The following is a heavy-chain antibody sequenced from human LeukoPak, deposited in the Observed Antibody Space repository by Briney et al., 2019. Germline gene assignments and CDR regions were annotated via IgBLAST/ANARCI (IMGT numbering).Heavy chain of an antibody. J-gene: IGHJ4*02. V-gene: IGHV1-69*13. Sequence: ASVKVSCKASGGTFISYAISWVRQAPGQGLEWMGGIIPIFGTANYAQKFQGRVTITADESTSTAYMELSSLRSEDTAVYYCARVFTNYEFDYWGQGTLVTVSS. CDR1: GGTFISYA. CDR3: ARVFTNYEFDY. D-gene: IGHD1-7*01. CDR2: IIPIFGTA.